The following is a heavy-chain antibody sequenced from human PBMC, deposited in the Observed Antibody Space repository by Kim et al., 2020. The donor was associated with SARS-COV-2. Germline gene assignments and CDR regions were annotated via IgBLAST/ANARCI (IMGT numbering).Heavy chain of an antibody. V-gene: IGHV4-34*01. D-gene: IGHD3-10*01. CDR1: GGSFSGYY. J-gene: IGHJ4*02. Sequence: SETLSLTCAVYGGSFSGYYWSWIRQPPGKGLEWIGEINHSGSTNYNPSLKSRVTISVDTSKNQFSLKLSSVTAADTAVYYCARMVGVRGVDYWGQGTLVTVSS. CDR2: INHSGST. CDR3: ARMVGVRGVDY.